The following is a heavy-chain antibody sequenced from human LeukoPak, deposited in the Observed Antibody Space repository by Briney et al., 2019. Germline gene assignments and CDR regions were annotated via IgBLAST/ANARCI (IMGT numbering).Heavy chain of an antibody. J-gene: IGHJ4*02. CDR1: GGSISSYY. D-gene: IGHD3-22*01. Sequence: SETLSLTCTVSGGSISSYYWSWIRQPPGKGLEWIGYIYYSGSTNYNPSFKSRVTISVDTSKNQFSLKLSSVTAADTAVYYCARVEGLDSSGYYLDYWGQGTLVTVSS. CDR3: ARVEGLDSSGYYLDY. CDR2: IYYSGST. V-gene: IGHV4-59*01.